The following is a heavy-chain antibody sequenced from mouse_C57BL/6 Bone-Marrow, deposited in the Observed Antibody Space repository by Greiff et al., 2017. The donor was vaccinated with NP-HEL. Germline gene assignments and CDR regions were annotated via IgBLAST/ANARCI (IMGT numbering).Heavy chain of an antibody. V-gene: IGHV5-6*01. D-gene: IGHD1-1*01. CDR3: ARLPGITTSWYCDV. CDR2: ISSGGSYT. Sequence: EVHLVESGGDLVKPGGSLKLSCAASGFTFSSYGMSWVRQTPDKRLEWVATISSGGSYTYYLDSVKGRFTISRDNAKNTLYLQMSSLKSEDTAMYYCARLPGITTSWYCDVWGTGTTVTVSS. J-gene: IGHJ1*03. CDR1: GFTFSSYG.